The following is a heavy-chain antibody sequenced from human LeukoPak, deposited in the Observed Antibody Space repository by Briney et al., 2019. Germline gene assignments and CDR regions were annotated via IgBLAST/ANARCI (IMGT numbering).Heavy chain of an antibody. V-gene: IGHV3-7*01. Sequence: GGSLRLSCAASGFTFSSYWMSWARQAPGKGLEWVANIKQDGSEKYYVDSVKGRFTISRDNAKNSLYLQMNSLRAEDTAVYYCARGAPAHRGTGNYWGQGTLVTVSS. CDR2: IKQDGSEK. CDR3: ARGAPAHRGTGNY. J-gene: IGHJ4*02. D-gene: IGHD1-1*01. CDR1: GFTFSSYW.